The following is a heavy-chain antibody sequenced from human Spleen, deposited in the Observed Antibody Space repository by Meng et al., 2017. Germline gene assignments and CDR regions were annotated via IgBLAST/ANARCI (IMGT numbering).Heavy chain of an antibody. J-gene: IGHJ5*02. D-gene: IGHD6-19*01. CDR1: SFA. CDR2: IVPIFGAA. Sequence: QVHLVQSGAEVKKPGSSVKSFAITWVRQAPGQGLEWMGGIVPIFGAATYAQRLQGRVTITADASTNTAYMELSGLRSDDTAMFYCAGHAGTSVAGNWAYLQSWGQGTRVTVYS. CDR3: AGHAGTSVAGNWAYLQS. V-gene: IGHV1-69*01.